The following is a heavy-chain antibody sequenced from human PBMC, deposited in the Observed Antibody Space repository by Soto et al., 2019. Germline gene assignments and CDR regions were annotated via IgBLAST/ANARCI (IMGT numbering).Heavy chain of an antibody. CDR3: VYRLVAKCGGDCSLFDN. CDR1: GFSLNTIGVG. V-gene: IGHV2-5*02. CDR2: IYWDDDN. Sequence: QITLKESGPTLVKPTQTLTLTCTFSGFSLNTIGVGVGWIRQPPGKAPEWLALIYWDDDNHYSPSLKSRLTITKDTSKDQVVLTMTNVDPVDTATYYCVYRLVAKCGGDCSLFDNWGQEPWSPSPQ. J-gene: IGHJ4*01. D-gene: IGHD2-21*02.